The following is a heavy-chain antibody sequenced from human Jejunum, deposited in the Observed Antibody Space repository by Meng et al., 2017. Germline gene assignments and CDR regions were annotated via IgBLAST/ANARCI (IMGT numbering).Heavy chain of an antibody. CDR1: GGSVSSSGYQ. V-gene: IGHV4-61*08. CDR2: AST. Sequence: QVQLQESGPGLVRPSETLSLICAVSGGSVSSSGYQWGWIRQPPGKGLEWIGYASTNYNPSLKSRVTISLDTSKNQFSLKLTSVTAADTAVYYCARDHWGRGTLVTVSS. J-gene: IGHJ2*01. CDR3: ARDH.